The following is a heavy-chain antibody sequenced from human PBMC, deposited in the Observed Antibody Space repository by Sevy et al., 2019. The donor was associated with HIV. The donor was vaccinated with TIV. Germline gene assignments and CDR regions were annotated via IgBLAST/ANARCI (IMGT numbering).Heavy chain of an antibody. J-gene: IGHJ4*02. CDR3: ARDFTIFGVVSGIDY. Sequence: GGSLRLSCAASGFTFSSYAMSWVRQAPGKGLEWLSSISDDSRYIYYSDSVKGRFTISRANTKNLLYLQINNLRVEDTAIYYCARDFTIFGVVSGIDYWGQGNLVTVSS. CDR2: ISDDSRYI. V-gene: IGHV3-21*04. D-gene: IGHD3-3*01. CDR1: GFTFSSYA.